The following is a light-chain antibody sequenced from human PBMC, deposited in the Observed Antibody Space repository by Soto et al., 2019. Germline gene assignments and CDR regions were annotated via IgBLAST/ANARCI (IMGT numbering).Light chain of an antibody. CDR1: SSDVGSYNF. CDR3: SSYTGSNTLV. Sequence: QSALTQPASVSGPPGQSITISCTGSSSDVGSYNFVSWYQQHPGKAPKLMIYDVTNRPSGVSSRFSGSKSGNTASLAISGLQAEDEADYHCSSYTGSNTLVFGGGTKLTVL. V-gene: IGLV2-14*03. CDR2: DVT. J-gene: IGLJ2*01.